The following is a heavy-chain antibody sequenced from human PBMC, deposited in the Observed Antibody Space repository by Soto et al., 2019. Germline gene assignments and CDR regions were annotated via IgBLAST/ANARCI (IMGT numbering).Heavy chain of an antibody. J-gene: IGHJ6*02. Sequence: SETLSLTCAVYGGSFSGYYWSWIRQPPGKGLEWIGEINHSGSTNYNPSLKSRVTISVDTSKNQFSLKLSSVTAADTAVYYCARGAGPWGYYGMDVWGQGTTVT. D-gene: IGHD7-27*01. CDR2: INHSGST. CDR1: GGSFSGYY. V-gene: IGHV4-34*01. CDR3: ARGAGPWGYYGMDV.